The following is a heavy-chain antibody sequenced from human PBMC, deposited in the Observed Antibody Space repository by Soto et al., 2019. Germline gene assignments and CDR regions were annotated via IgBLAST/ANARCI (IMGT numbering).Heavy chain of an antibody. J-gene: IGHJ3*02. V-gene: IGHV4-30-2*01. CDR3: ATYRKFFQI. Sequence: SETLSLTRAVSSGYISGGYYSWSWIRQPPGKGLEWLAFVYKSRSTYSNSSHKRRVTISMDRSKNHCFLDLTSVRVADTSVYYCATYRKFFQIWGPGTKVT. CDR1: SGYISGGYYS. CDR2: VYKSRST.